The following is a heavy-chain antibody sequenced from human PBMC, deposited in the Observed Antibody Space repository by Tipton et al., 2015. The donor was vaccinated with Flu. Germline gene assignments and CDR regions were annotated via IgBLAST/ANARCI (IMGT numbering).Heavy chain of an antibody. Sequence: TLSLTCTVSGGSISRYYWSWIRQPPGKGLEWIGYIYYSGSTNYNPSLKSRVTISVDTSKNQFSLKLSSVTAADTAVYYCARIAATDYFDYWGQGTLVTVSS. CDR3: ARIAATDYFDY. D-gene: IGHD6-13*01. V-gene: IGHV4-59*01. J-gene: IGHJ4*02. CDR2: IYYSGST. CDR1: GGSISRYY.